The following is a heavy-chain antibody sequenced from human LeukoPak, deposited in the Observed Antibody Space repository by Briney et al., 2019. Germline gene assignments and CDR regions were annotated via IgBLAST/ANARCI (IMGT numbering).Heavy chain of an antibody. Sequence: ASVKVSCKASGYSFTNYAMNWVRQAPGQGLEWMGWIHPSTGNPTYAQGFTGRFVFSLDTSVSTTYLQISSLKAEDTDVYFCARAFQSLGRLSLPDYWGQGTLLTVSS. V-gene: IGHV7-4-1*02. D-gene: IGHD3-16*02. CDR3: ARAFQSLGRLSLPDY. CDR2: IHPSTGNP. J-gene: IGHJ4*02. CDR1: GYSFTNYA.